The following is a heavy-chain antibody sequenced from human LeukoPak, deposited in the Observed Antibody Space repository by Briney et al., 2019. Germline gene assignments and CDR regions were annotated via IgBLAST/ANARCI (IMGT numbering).Heavy chain of an antibody. V-gene: IGHV3-30-3*01. D-gene: IGHD5-12*01. J-gene: IGHJ4*02. Sequence: GGSLRLSCAASGFTFSSYAMHWVRQAPGKGLEWVAFISYDGSNKYYADSVKGRFTISRDNSKNTLYLQMNSLRAEDTAVYYCARDLDSGYGYYFDYWGQGTLVTVSS. CDR2: ISYDGSNK. CDR1: GFTFSSYA. CDR3: ARDLDSGYGYYFDY.